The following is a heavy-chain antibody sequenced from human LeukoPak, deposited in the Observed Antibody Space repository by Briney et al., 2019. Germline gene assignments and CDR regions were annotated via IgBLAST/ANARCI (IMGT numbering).Heavy chain of an antibody. Sequence: ASVKVSCKASGYTFTGYYMHWVRQAPGQGLEWMGWINPNSGGTNYAQKFQGWVTMTRDTSISTAYMDLSSLRSEDTAVYYCARDGPLLNYDRAYDYWGQGTLVTVPS. CDR1: GYTFTGYY. V-gene: IGHV1-2*04. CDR3: ARDGPLLNYDRAYDY. J-gene: IGHJ4*02. D-gene: IGHD3-10*02. CDR2: INPNSGGT.